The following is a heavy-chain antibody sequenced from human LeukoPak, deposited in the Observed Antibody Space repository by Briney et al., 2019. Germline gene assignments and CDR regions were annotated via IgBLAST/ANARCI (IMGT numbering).Heavy chain of an antibody. D-gene: IGHD4-23*01. Sequence: GGSLRLSCAASGFTFSSYSMHWVRQAPGKGLEWVAVISNDASNKYYADSVKGRCTISRDNSRNTLYLQMNSLRAEDTAVYYCARGRPHGNDYWGQGTLVTVSS. CDR3: ARGRPHGNDY. J-gene: IGHJ4*02. CDR2: ISNDASNK. V-gene: IGHV3-30*03. CDR1: GFTFSSYS.